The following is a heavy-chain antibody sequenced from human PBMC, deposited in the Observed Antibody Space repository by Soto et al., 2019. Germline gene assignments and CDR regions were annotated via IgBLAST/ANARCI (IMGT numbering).Heavy chain of an antibody. D-gene: IGHD3-3*01. CDR3: ARDYDFWSGYYPPYYYYYGMDV. J-gene: IGHJ6*02. CDR1: GFTFSSYG. CDR2: IWYDGSNK. V-gene: IGHV3-33*01. Sequence: RLSCAASGFTFSSYGMHWVRQAPGKGLAWVAVIWYDGSNKYYADSVKGRFTISRDNSKNTLYLQMNSLRAEDTAVYYCARDYDFWSGYYPPYYYYYGMDVWGQGTTVTVSS.